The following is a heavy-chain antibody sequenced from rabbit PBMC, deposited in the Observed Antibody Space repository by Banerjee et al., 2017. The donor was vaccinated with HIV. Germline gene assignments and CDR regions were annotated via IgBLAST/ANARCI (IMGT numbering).Heavy chain of an antibody. CDR2: IYTGNSGST. V-gene: IGHV1S45*01. D-gene: IGHD6-1*01. CDR3: ATGYSGYGYVGYTRLDL. J-gene: IGHJ3*01. Sequence: QEQLEESGGDLVKPEGSLTLTCTASGFSFSSNYWICWVRQAPGKGLEWIACIYTGNSGSTWYASWATGRFTISKTSSTTVTLQMTSLIAADTATYFCATGYSGYGYVGYTRLDLWGPGTLVTVS. CDR1: GFSFSSNYW.